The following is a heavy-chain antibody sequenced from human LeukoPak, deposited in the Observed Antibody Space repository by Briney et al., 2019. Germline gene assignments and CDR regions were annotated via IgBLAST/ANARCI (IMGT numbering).Heavy chain of an antibody. D-gene: IGHD3-3*02. Sequence: GGSLRLSCAASGFKFSDHYIDWVRQAPGKGLEWVGRSRNKASSYTTGYAASVEGRFTISRDVSESSLYLQMNSLRTEDTAVYYCAKDGPHFWSGFFDWGQGTLVTVSS. V-gene: IGHV3-72*01. J-gene: IGHJ4*02. CDR2: SRNKASSYTT. CDR1: GFKFSDHY. CDR3: AKDGPHFWSGFFD.